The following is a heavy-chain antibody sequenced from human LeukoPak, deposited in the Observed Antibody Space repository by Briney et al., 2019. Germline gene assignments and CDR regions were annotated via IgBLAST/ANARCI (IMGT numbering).Heavy chain of an antibody. J-gene: IGHJ6*02. D-gene: IGHD5-18*01. V-gene: IGHV3-23*01. Sequence: QTGGSLRLSCAASGFTFSSYAMSWVRQAPGKGLEWVSAISGSGGSTYYADSVKGRFTISRDNSKNTLYLQMNSLRAEDTAVYYCAKDGPKLGYSYPTYYYGMDVWGQGTTVTVSS. CDR1: GFTFSSYA. CDR2: ISGSGGST. CDR3: AKDGPKLGYSYPTYYYGMDV.